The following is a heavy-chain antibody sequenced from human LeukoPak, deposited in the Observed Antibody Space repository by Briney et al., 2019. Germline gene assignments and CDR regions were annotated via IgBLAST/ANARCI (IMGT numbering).Heavy chain of an antibody. J-gene: IGHJ6*03. CDR2: IYYSGST. CDR1: GGSISSYY. Sequence: SGTLSLTCTVSGGSISSYYWSWIRQPPGKGLEWIGYIYYSGSTNYNPSLKSRVTISVDTSKNQFSLKLSSVTAADTAVYYCARVRAYYYYYMDVWGKGTTVTVSS. V-gene: IGHV4-59*01. CDR3: ARVRAYYYYYMDV.